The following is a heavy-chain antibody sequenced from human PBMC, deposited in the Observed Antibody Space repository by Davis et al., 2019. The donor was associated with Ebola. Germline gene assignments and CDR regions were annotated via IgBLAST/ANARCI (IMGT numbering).Heavy chain of an antibody. J-gene: IGHJ6*02. CDR1: GFTVSSNY. D-gene: IGHD6-6*01. CDR2: IYSGGST. CDR3: AREGQIAARPGYGMDV. V-gene: IGHV3-66*01. Sequence: GESLKISCAASGFTVSSNYMSWVRQAPGKGLEWVSVIYSGGSTYYADSVKGRFTISRDNSKNTLYLQMNSLRAEDTAVYYCAREGQIAARPGYGMDVWGQGTTVTVSS.